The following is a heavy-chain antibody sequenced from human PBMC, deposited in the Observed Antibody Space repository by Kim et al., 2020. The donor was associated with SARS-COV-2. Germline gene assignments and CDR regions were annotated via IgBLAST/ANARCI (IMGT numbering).Heavy chain of an antibody. V-gene: IGHV1-69*13. J-gene: IGHJ4*02. CDR3: ARESGGGGHLGELSLEY. CDR2: IIPIFGTA. D-gene: IGHD3-16*02. CDR1: GGTFSSYA. Sequence: SVKVSCKASGGTFSSYAISWVRQAPGQGLEWMGGIIPIFGTANYAQKFQGRVTITADESTSTAYMELSSLRSEDTAVYYCARESGGGGHLGELSLEYWGQGTLVTVSS.